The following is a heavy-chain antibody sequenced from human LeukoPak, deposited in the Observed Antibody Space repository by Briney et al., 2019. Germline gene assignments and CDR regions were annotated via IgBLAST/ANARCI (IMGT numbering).Heavy chain of an antibody. V-gene: IGHV4-4*07. CDR3: ARGTKMATIDY. D-gene: IGHD5-24*01. J-gene: IGHJ4*02. CDR2: IYTSGST. CDR1: GGSISSYY. Sequence: SETLSLTCTVSGGSISSYYWSRIRQPAGKGLEWIGRIYTSGSTNYNPSLKSRVTISVDTSKNQFSLKLSSVTAADTAVYYCARGTKMATIDYWGQGTLVTVSS.